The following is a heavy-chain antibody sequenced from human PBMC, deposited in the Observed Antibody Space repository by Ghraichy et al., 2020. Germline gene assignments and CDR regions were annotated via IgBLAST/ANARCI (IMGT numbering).Heavy chain of an antibody. J-gene: IGHJ2*01. CDR1: GYSFNDYG. D-gene: IGHD3-22*01. V-gene: IGHV1-18*01. CDR2: ISGHNGNT. Sequence: ASVKVSCKASGYSFNDYGISWVRQAPGQGLEWVGWISGHNGNTHYTQKVQGRVTMTTDTSTSTAYMELRSLRSDDTAMYYCARDLRYESRYFDVWGGGTLVTVSS. CDR3: ARDLRYESRYFDV.